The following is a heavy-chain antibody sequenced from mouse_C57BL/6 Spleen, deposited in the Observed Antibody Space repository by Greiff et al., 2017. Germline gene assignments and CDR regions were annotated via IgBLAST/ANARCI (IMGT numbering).Heavy chain of an antibody. CDR1: GFTFSDYG. Sequence: EVQVVESGGGLVKPGGSLKLSCAASGFTFSDYGMHWVRQAPAKGLEWVAYISSGSSTIYYADTVKGRFTISRDNAKNTLFLQMTSLRSEDTAMYYCARETTVVYFDYWGQGTTLTVSS. CDR3: ARETTVVYFDY. V-gene: IGHV5-17*01. J-gene: IGHJ2*01. D-gene: IGHD1-1*01. CDR2: ISSGSSTI.